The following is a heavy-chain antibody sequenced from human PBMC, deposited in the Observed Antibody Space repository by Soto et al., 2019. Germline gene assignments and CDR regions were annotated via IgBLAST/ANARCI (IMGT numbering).Heavy chain of an antibody. CDR1: GGSISSGGYS. D-gene: IGHD2-21*02. Sequence: QLQLQESGSGLVKPSQTLSLTCAVSGGSISSGGYSWSWIRQPPGKGLEWIGYIYHSGSTYYNLSLKSRVTISVDRSKNQFSLKLSSETAADTAVYYCARATAIGYYFDYWGQGTLVTVSS. CDR3: ARATAIGYYFDY. CDR2: IYHSGST. J-gene: IGHJ4*02. V-gene: IGHV4-30-2*01.